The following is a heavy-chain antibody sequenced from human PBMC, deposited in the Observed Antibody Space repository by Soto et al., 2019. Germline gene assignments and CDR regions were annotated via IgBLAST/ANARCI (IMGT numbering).Heavy chain of an antibody. Sequence: ASVKVSCKASGYTFTSYAMHWVRQAPGQRLEWMGWINAGNGNTKYSQKFQGRVTITRDTSASTAYMELSSLRSEDTAVYYCAKPGYCSGGSCYLLGMDVWGQGTTVTVSS. D-gene: IGHD2-15*01. CDR3: AKPGYCSGGSCYLLGMDV. CDR2: INAGNGNT. J-gene: IGHJ6*02. V-gene: IGHV1-3*01. CDR1: GYTFTSYA.